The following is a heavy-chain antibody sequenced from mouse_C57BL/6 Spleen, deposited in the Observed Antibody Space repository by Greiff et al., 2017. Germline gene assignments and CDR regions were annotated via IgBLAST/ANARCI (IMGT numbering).Heavy chain of an antibody. V-gene: IGHV1-74*01. CDR3: ASDCSSRYYFDY. D-gene: IGHD6-1*01. J-gene: IGHJ2*01. Sequence: QVQLKESGAELVKPGASVKVSCKASGYTFTSYWMHWVKQRPGQGLEWIGRIHPSDSDTNYNQKFKGKATLTVDQSSSTAYMQLSRLTCEDSAVYYCASDCSSRYYFDYWGQGTTLTVSS. CDR1: GYTFTSYW. CDR2: IHPSDSDT.